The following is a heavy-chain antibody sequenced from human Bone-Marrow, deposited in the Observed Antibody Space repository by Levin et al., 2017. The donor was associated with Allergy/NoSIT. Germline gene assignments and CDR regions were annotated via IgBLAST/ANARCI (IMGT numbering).Heavy chain of an antibody. Sequence: SETLSLTCGVFGGSFSHDYWTWVRQSPGKGLEWIGEITQSGTTIFHPSSQGGVLLSLDASTNHFSLQLTSVTAEDTAVYYCARSRLDTWRSDFCGMDVWGQGTPVTV. V-gene: IGHV4-34*01. D-gene: IGHD5-18*01. J-gene: IGHJ6*02. CDR1: GGSFSHDY. CDR3: ARSRLDTWRSDFCGMDV. CDR2: ITQSGTT.